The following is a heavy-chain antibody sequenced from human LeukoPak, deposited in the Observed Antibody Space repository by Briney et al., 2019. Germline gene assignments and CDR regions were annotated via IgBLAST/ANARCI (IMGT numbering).Heavy chain of an antibody. Sequence: ASVKVSCKVSGYTLTELSMHWVRQAPGKGLDWMGGFDPEDGETIYAQKFQGRVTMTEDTSTDTAYMELSSLRSEDTAVYYCATSLNGYETFDYWGQGTLVTVSS. CDR2: FDPEDGET. CDR1: GYTLTELS. J-gene: IGHJ4*02. D-gene: IGHD5-12*01. CDR3: ATSLNGYETFDY. V-gene: IGHV1-24*01.